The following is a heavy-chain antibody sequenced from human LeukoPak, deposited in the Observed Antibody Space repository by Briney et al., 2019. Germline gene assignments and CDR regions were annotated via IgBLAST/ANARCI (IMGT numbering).Heavy chain of an antibody. J-gene: IGHJ4*02. CDR2: IYSGGST. CDR1: GFTVSSNY. V-gene: IGHV3-53*01. D-gene: IGHD3-10*01. Sequence: PGGSLRLSCAASGFTVSSNYMSWVRQAPGKGLEWVSVIYSGGSTYYADSVKGRFTISRDNAKNSLYLQMNSLRAEDTAVYYCEIMVRGTDYWGQGTLVTVSS. CDR3: EIMVRGTDY.